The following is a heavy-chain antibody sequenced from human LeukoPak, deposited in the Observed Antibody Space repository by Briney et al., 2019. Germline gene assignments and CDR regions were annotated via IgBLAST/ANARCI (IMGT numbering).Heavy chain of an antibody. V-gene: IGHV4-59*08. D-gene: IGHD1-7*01. CDR3: ARRRGDWNYAWYFDL. CDR1: GGSISSYY. Sequence: SETLSLTCTVSGGSISSYYWSWIRQPPGKGLEWIGYIYYSGSTNYNPSLKSRVTISVDTSKNQFSLKLSSVTAADTAVYYCARRRGDWNYAWYFDLWGRGTLVTVSS. J-gene: IGHJ2*01. CDR2: IYYSGST.